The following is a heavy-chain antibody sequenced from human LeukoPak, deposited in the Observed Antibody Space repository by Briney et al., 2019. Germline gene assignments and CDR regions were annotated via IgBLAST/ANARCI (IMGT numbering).Heavy chain of an antibody. Sequence: PGGSLRLSCAASGFTFSSYAMSWVRQAPGKGLEWVSAISGSGGSTYYADSVKGRFTISRDNSKNTLYLQMNSLRAEDTAVYYCAKTTYCGGDCYSAIDYWGQGTLVTVSS. CDR3: AKTTYCGGDCYSAIDY. CDR1: GFTFSSYA. D-gene: IGHD2-21*02. J-gene: IGHJ4*02. CDR2: ISGSGGST. V-gene: IGHV3-23*01.